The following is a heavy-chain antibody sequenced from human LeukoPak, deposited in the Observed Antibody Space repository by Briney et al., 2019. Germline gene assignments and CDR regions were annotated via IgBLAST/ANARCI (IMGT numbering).Heavy chain of an antibody. V-gene: IGHV3-48*01. CDR3: ARVGIAVAGTVFDY. CDR1: GFTFSSYR. Sequence: PGGSLRLSCAASGFTFSSYRMNWVRQAPGKGLEWVSYISSSSSTIYYADSVKGRFTISRDNAKNSLYLQMNSLRAEDTAVYYCARVGIAVAGTVFDYWAKEPWSPSPQ. D-gene: IGHD6-19*01. CDR2: ISSSSSTI. J-gene: IGHJ4*01.